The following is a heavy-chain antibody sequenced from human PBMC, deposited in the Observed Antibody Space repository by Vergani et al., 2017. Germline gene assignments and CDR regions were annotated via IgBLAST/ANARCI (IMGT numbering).Heavy chain of an antibody. CDR1: GFTFDTYT. D-gene: IGHD3-10*01. CDR3: TTAWGLYYLHGEYFQY. Sequence: EVQLLESGGGLVQPGGSRRLSCAGAGFTFDTYTMAYVRQAPGKGLEWVATISSGGGDIFYADSVKGRFTISRDNSKNTLFLQMNSLKDEDTAAYYCTTAWGLYYLHGEYFQYWGRGTLVSVSS. J-gene: IGHJ1*01. CDR2: ISSGGGDI. V-gene: IGHV3-23*01.